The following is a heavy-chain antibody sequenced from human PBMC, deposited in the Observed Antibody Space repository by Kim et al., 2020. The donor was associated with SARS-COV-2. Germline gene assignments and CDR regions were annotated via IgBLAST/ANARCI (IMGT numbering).Heavy chain of an antibody. V-gene: IGHV3-9*01. D-gene: IGHD3-10*01. J-gene: IGHJ5*02. CDR1: GFTFDDYA. CDR3: AKDINFGGTDYYGWGFDP. CDR2: ISWNSGSI. Sequence: GGSLRLSCAASGFTFDDYAMHWVRQAPGKGLEWVSGISWNSGSIGYADSVKGRFTISRDNAKNSLYLQMNSLRAEDTALYYCAKDINFGGTDYYGWGFDPWGQGTLVTVSS.